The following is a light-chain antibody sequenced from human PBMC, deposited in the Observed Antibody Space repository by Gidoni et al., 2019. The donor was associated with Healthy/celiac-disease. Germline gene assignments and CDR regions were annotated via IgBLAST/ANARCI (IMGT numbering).Light chain of an antibody. CDR3: QQYYSTPRT. J-gene: IGKJ1*01. Sequence: IVMTQSPASLPVSLSERATINCKASQSVLYSSNNKNYLAWYQQKPGQPPKLLIYWASTRESGVPDRFSGSGSGTDFTLTISSLQAEDLAVYYCQQYYSTPRTFGQGTKVEIK. V-gene: IGKV4-1*01. CDR2: WAS. CDR1: QSVLYSSNNKNY.